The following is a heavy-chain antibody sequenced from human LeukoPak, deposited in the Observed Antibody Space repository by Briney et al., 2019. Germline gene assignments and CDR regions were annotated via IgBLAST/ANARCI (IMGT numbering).Heavy chain of an antibody. CDR1: GFTFSSYS. CDR3: VRDDYYGSGSRTTFDY. CDR2: ISSSSSYI. D-gene: IGHD3-10*01. V-gene: IGHV3-21*01. J-gene: IGHJ4*02. Sequence: GGSLRLSCAASGFTFSSYSMNWVRQAPGKGLEWVSSISSSSSYIYYADSVKGRFTISRDNAKNSLYLQMNSLRAEDTAVYYCVRDDYYGSGSRTTFDYWGQGTLVTVSS.